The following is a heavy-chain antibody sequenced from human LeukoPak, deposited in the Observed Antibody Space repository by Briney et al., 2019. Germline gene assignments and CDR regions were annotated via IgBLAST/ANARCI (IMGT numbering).Heavy chain of an antibody. V-gene: IGHV1-18*01. CDR2: ISAYNGNT. J-gene: IGHJ4*02. CDR3: ARDLSAAVILSGLL. CDR1: GYTFTSYG. D-gene: IGHD3-16*02. Sequence: ASVKVSCEASGYTFTSYGISWVRQAPGQGLEWMRWISAYNGNTNYAQKLQGRVTMTTDTSTSTAYMELRSLRSEDTAVYYCARDLSAAVILSGLLWGQGTLVTVSS.